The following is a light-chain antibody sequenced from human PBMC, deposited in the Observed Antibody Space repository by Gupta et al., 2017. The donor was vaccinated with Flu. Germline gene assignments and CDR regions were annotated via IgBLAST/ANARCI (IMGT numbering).Light chain of an antibody. V-gene: IGKV3-11*01. CDR1: QSVGSY. Sequence: PATLSLSPGERATLSCRDSQSVGSYLAWYHQKPGQAPRLLIYDASNRATGIPARFSGSGSGTDFNLTISSLEPEDFAVYYCQQRSNWPLTFGGGTKVEIK. CDR2: DAS. J-gene: IGKJ4*01. CDR3: QQRSNWPLT.